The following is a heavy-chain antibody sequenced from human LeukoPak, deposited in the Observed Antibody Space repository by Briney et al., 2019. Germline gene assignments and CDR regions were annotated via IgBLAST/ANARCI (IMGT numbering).Heavy chain of an antibody. J-gene: IGHJ4*02. CDR2: ISSSSSYI. V-gene: IGHV3-21*01. CDR3: ARDSSGSSPY. Sequence: GGSLRLSCAASGFTFSSYVMHWVRQAPGKGLEWVSSISSSSSYIYYADSVKGRFTISRDNAKNSLYLQMNSLRAEDTAVYYCARDSSGSSPYWGQGTLVTVSS. D-gene: IGHD6-6*01. CDR1: GFTFSSYV.